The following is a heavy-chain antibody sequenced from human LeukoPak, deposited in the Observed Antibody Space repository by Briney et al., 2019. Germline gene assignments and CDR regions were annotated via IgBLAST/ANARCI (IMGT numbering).Heavy chain of an antibody. D-gene: IGHD2-2*01. CDR3: ARLGTTSGDGMDV. Sequence: GESLKISCKGSGYIFTGYWIGWVRQMPGKGLEWMGIIYPGNSDTRYRTSFQGQVTISADKSITTAYLQWSSLKASDTAMYYCARLGTTSGDGMDVWGKGTTVTVSS. J-gene: IGHJ6*04. V-gene: IGHV5-51*01. CDR1: GYIFTGYW. CDR2: IYPGNSDT.